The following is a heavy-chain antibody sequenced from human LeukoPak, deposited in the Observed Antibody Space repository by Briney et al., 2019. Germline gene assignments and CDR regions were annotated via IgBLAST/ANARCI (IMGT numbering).Heavy chain of an antibody. V-gene: IGHV3-30*18. CDR3: ANKPRGLKYFDC. CDR2: ISNDGSNA. J-gene: IGHJ4*02. CDR1: GFTFSNYD. Sequence: GRSLRLSCAASGFTFSNYDMHWVRQAPGKGLEWVAVISNDGSNAYYADSVKGRFTISRDNSKNTLYLQMNSLRPEDTAVYYCANKPRGLKYFDCWGQGTLVTVSS.